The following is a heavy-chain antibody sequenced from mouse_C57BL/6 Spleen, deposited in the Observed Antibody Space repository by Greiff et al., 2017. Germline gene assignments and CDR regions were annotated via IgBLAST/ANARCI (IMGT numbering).Heavy chain of an antibody. CDR3: AKRADGDDAMDY. Sequence: QVQLQQPGAELVMPGASVKLSCKASGYTFTSYWMHWVKQRPGQGLEWIGEIDPSDSYTNYNQKFKGKSTMTVDKSSSTAYMQLSSLTSEDSAVYYYAKRADGDDAMDYWGQGTSVTVSS. V-gene: IGHV1-69*01. D-gene: IGHD2-13*01. CDR2: IDPSDSYT. J-gene: IGHJ4*01. CDR1: GYTFTSYW.